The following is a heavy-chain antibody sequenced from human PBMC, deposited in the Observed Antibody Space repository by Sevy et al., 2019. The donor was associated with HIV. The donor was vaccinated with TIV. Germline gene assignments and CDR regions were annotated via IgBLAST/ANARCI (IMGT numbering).Heavy chain of an antibody. J-gene: IGHJ5*02. D-gene: IGHD2-2*01. CDR1: GGSFSGYY. V-gene: IGHV4-34*01. CDR3: ARAPPVVVVPGAPSWFDP. Sequence: SETLSLTCAVYGGSFSGYYWNWIRQSPGKGLEWIGEINQSGSTHYNPSLKSRVTISVDTSKNQFSLRLNSVTAADTAVYYCARAPPVVVVPGAPSWFDPWDQGTLVTVSS. CDR2: INQSGST.